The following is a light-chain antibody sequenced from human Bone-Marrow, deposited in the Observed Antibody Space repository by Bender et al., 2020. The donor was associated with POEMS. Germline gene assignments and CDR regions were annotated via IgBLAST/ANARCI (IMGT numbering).Light chain of an antibody. CDR1: SSDFGPYNL. CDR2: EVF. J-gene: IGLJ1*01. V-gene: IGLV2-23*02. Sequence: QSVLTQAASVSGSPGQSITISCTGASSDFGPYNLVSWYQHHPGKAPKLMIYEVFKRPSGVSNRFSGSKSGNTASLTISGLQAEDEADYYCCSYVGSSTFYVFGTGTKVTVL. CDR3: CSYVGSSTFYV.